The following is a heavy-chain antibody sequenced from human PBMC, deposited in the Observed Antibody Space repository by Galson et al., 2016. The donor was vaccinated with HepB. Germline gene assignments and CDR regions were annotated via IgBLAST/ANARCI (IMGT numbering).Heavy chain of an antibody. V-gene: IGHV4-34*01. CDR3: ARGRNYYDSSGYTHRGFDP. J-gene: IGHJ5*02. D-gene: IGHD3-22*01. Sequence: SETLSLTCAVFGGSFSGYYWSWIRQPPGKGLEWIGEISHSGSHIYNPSLTSRVTISADTSKNQFSLRLSSVTAADTAVYYCARGRNYYDSSGYTHRGFDPWGQGALVTVSS. CDR1: GGSFSGYY. CDR2: ISHSGSH.